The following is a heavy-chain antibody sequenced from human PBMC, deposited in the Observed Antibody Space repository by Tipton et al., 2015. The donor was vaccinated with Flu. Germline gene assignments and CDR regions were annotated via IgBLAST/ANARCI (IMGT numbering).Heavy chain of an antibody. Sequence: TLSLTCTVSGGSISSYTYYWGWFRQSPGTGLEWIGSIYYSGTTYYSPSLKSRVTMSIDTSKNQFSLKLTSVTAADTAVYYCASATTVTTSGMDVWGQGTTVTVSS. CDR1: GGSISSYTYY. V-gene: IGHV4-39*07. CDR3: ASATTVTTSGMDV. CDR2: IYYSGTT. D-gene: IGHD4-11*01. J-gene: IGHJ6*02.